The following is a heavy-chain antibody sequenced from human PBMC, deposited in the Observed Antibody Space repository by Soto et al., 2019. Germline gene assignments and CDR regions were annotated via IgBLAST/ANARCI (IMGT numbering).Heavy chain of an antibody. CDR2: IYYRGNT. D-gene: IGHD3-16*01. CDR3: ATRGFYMLTFGVGDANAFDI. V-gene: IGHV4-59*13. Sequence: QVQLQESGPGLVKPSETLSLTCTFSGGSITSDYWSWIRQPPGKVLEWFGYIYYRGNTNYNTSLKSLVTISGDTNKTPFSLKLPSVTAADTAMYYCATRGFYMLTFGVGDANAFDICGQGTMVTVSS. CDR1: GGSITSDY. J-gene: IGHJ3*02.